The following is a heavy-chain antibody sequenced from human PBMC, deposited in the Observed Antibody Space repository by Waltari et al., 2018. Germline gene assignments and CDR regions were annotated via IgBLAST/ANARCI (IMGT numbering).Heavy chain of an antibody. D-gene: IGHD6-19*01. Sequence: EVQLVESGGGLVQPGGSLRLSCAASGFTFSSYWMSWVRQAPGKGLEWVANIKQDGSEKYYVDSVKGRFTISRDNSNNMLFLQMNSLRVDDTAIYYCAKEIPYSNGWLHIDSWGQGTLVSVPS. V-gene: IGHV3-7*03. J-gene: IGHJ4*02. CDR1: GFTFSSYW. CDR3: AKEIPYSNGWLHIDS. CDR2: IKQDGSEK.